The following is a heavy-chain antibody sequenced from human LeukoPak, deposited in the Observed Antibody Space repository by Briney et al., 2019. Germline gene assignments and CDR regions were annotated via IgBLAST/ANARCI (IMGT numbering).Heavy chain of an antibody. V-gene: IGHV1-24*01. J-gene: IGHJ5*02. Sequence: ASVKVSCKVSEYTLTELSMHWVRQAPGKGLEWMGGFDPEDGETIYAQKFQGRVTMTEDTSTDTAYMELSSLRSEDTAVYYCATDPIAAAGTGWFDPWGQGTLVTVSS. CDR2: FDPEDGET. D-gene: IGHD6-13*01. CDR3: ATDPIAAAGTGWFDP. CDR1: EYTLTELS.